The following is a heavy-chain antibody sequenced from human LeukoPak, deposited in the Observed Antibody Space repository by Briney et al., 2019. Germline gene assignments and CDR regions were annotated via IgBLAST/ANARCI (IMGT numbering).Heavy chain of an antibody. Sequence: PGGSLRLSCAASGFTFSSYWMHWVRQAPGKGLVWVSRINSDGSSTSYAGSVKGRFTISRDNAKNTLYLQMNSLRAEDTAVYYCAKEGGLRSSWSFDFWGQGILVIVSS. CDR2: INSDGSST. J-gene: IGHJ4*02. CDR3: AKEGGLRSSWSFDF. D-gene: IGHD6-13*01. CDR1: GFTFSSYW. V-gene: IGHV3-74*01.